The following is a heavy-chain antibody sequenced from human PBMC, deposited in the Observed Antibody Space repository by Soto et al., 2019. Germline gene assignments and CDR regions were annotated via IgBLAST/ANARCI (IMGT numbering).Heavy chain of an antibody. CDR1: GFTFSSYA. V-gene: IGHV3-23*01. CDR3: ARVRQLVGYFCYYMYV. Sequence: VGSLRLSCAASGFTFSSYAMSWVRQAPGKGLEWVSAISGSGGSTYYADSVKGRFTISRDNSKNTLYLQMNSLRAEDTAVYYCARVRQLVGYFCYYMYVWGKGTTVPVSS. J-gene: IGHJ6*03. D-gene: IGHD6-6*01. CDR2: ISGSGGST.